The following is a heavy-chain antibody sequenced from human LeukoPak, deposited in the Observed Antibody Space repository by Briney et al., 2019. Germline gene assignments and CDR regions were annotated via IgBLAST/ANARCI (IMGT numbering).Heavy chain of an antibody. J-gene: IGHJ4*02. Sequence: GGSLRLSCAVSGFTFSDYYMSWVRQAPGKELEWVSVIYSGGSTYYADSVKGRFTISRDNSKNTLYLQMNSLRAEDTAVYYCARERQNKDFWSGGDYWGQGTLVTVSS. CDR3: ARERQNKDFWSGGDY. V-gene: IGHV3-66*01. CDR1: GFTFSDYY. CDR2: IYSGGST. D-gene: IGHD3-3*01.